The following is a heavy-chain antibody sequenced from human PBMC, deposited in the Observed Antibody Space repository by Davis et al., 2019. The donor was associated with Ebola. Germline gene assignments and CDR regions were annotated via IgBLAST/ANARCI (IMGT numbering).Heavy chain of an antibody. CDR2: INPNSGGT. J-gene: IGHJ3*02. CDR1: GYTFTGYY. CDR3: ARRGSSGYLDAFDI. V-gene: IGHV1-2*06. Sequence: AASVKVSCKASGYTFTGYYMHWVRQAPGQGLEWMGRINPNSGGTNYAQKFQGRVTMTRGTSISTAYMELSRLRSDDTAVYYCARRGSSGYLDAFDIWGQGTMVTVSS. D-gene: IGHD3-22*01.